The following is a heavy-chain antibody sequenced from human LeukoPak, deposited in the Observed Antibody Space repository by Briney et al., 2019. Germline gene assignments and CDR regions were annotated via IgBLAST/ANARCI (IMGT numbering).Heavy chain of an antibody. V-gene: IGHV3-48*03. CDR3: ARRGWLGYCSSTSCPRWFDP. Sequence: GGSLRLSCAASGFTFSSYEMNWVRQAPGKGLEWVSYISSSGSTIYYADSVKGRFTISRDNAKNSLYLQMNSLGAEDTAVYYCARRGWLGYCSSTSCPRWFDPWGQGTLVTVSS. CDR2: ISSSGSTI. CDR1: GFTFSSYE. J-gene: IGHJ5*02. D-gene: IGHD2-2*01.